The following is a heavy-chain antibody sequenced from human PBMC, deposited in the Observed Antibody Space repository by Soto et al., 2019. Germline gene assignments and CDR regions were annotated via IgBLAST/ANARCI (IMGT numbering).Heavy chain of an antibody. CDR3: AREAATVTTNWFDP. V-gene: IGHV1-2*02. CDR2: INPNSGGT. Sequence: SVKVSCKASGYTFTGYYMHWVRQVPGQGLEWMGWINPNSGGTNYAQKFQGRVTMTRDTSISTAYMELSRLRSDDTAVYYCAREAATVTTNWFDPWGQGTLVTVSS. D-gene: IGHD4-17*01. CDR1: GYTFTGYY. J-gene: IGHJ5*02.